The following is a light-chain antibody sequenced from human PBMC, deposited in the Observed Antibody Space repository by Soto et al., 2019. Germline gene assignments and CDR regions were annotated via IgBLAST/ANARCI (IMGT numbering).Light chain of an antibody. J-gene: IGLJ3*02. CDR2: SNN. CDR3: ASWDDGLKGWV. CDR1: SSNIGRNT. V-gene: IGLV1-44*01. Sequence: QSVLTQPPSASGTPGQRVTISCSGSSSNIGRNTVNWYQQLPGTAPKVLICSNNQRPSGVPDPFSGSKSGTTASLAISGLQSEDEADYYCASWDDGLKGWVFGERTKLTVL.